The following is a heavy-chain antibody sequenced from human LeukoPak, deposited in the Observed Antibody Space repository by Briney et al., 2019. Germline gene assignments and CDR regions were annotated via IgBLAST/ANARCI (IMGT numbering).Heavy chain of an antibody. J-gene: IGHJ4*02. V-gene: IGHV5-51*01. CDR2: IFPPDSNT. CDR3: VRLALYPGKFSFDF. CDR1: GYTLTTFW. D-gene: IGHD2/OR15-2a*01. Sequence: PGESLKISCEASGYTLTTFWIGWVRQMPGKGLEWVGIIFPPDSNTKYSPSFQDLVTISADKSINTAYLQWSSLKASDTAIYYCVRLALYPGKFSFDFWGQGTLVTVSS.